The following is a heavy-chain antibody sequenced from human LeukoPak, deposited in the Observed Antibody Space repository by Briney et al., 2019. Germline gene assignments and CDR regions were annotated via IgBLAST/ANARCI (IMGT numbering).Heavy chain of an antibody. CDR2: ISSSSSYI. CDR3: AREDYYDSSGYPDY. D-gene: IGHD3-22*01. J-gene: IGHJ4*02. Sequence: AGGSLRLSCAASGFTVSSNYMSWVRQAPGKGLEWVSSISSSSSYIYYADSVKGRFTISRDNAKNSLYLQMNSLRAEDTAVYYCAREDYYDSSGYPDYWGQGTLVTVSS. V-gene: IGHV3-21*01. CDR1: GFTVSSNY.